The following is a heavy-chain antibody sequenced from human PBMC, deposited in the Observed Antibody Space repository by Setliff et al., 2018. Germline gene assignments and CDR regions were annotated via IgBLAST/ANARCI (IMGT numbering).Heavy chain of an antibody. CDR1: GYIFTNYG. V-gene: IGHV1-18*01. CDR2: ISGYNGNT. CDR3: TRYLSGYSSGRWGEYYSDY. J-gene: IGHJ4*02. Sequence: ASVKVSCKASGYIFTNYGFSWVRQAPGQGLEWMGWISGYNGNTEYAQKFQGRVTMTTDTSTSTGYMELRSLRSDDTAVYYCTRYLSGYSSGRWGEYYSDYWGQGTPVTVSS. D-gene: IGHD6-19*01.